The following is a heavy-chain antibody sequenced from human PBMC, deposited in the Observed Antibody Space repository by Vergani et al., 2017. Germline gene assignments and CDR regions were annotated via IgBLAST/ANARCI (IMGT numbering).Heavy chain of an antibody. Sequence: VELLESGGGLAQPGGSLRVSCSASGFRVITYYMSWVRQAPGKGLEWVSVIKSDGRTSYAESVRGRFTISRDTSRNAVYLQMNILRVEDTGVYYCTRSECSGTTCYGHYFDLWGHGILVTVSS. V-gene: IGHV3-66*02. CDR2: IKSDGRT. D-gene: IGHD2-15*01. J-gene: IGHJ4*01. CDR3: TRSECSGTTCYGHYFDL. CDR1: GFRVITYY.